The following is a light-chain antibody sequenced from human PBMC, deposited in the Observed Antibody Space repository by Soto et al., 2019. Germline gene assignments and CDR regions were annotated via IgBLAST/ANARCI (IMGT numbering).Light chain of an antibody. V-gene: IGKV3-15*01. CDR2: GAS. Sequence: EIVMTQSPATLSVSLGERATLSCRASQSVSRKLAWYQQKPGQTPRLLVFGASTTATGVPVRFSGSGSGTEFTLSISSLQSEDFAVYYCQLYYSYPTFGQGTKVEIK. J-gene: IGKJ1*01. CDR1: QSVSRK. CDR3: QLYYSYPT.